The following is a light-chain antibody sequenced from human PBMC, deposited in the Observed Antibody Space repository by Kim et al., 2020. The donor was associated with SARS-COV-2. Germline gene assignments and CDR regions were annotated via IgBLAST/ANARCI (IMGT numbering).Light chain of an antibody. Sequence: ALGQTVRLTCQGDSLRNYYATWYQQRPGHAPVLVLYGKYNRPSGIPDRFSGSASGNTASLTITGAQAEDEADYYCNSRDSSGDHVVFGGGTKVTVL. J-gene: IGLJ3*02. CDR2: GKY. V-gene: IGLV3-19*01. CDR1: SLRNYY. CDR3: NSRDSSGDHVV.